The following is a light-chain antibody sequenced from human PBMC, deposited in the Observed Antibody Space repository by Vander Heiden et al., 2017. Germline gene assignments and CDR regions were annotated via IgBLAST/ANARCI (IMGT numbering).Light chain of an antibody. Sequence: DIVMTQSPDSLAVSLGERATINCKSSQSVLYSSNNKNYLAWYQQKPGQPPKLLIYWASTRESGVPDPFSGSGSGTDFTLTIISLQAEDVAVYYCQQDYSTPQAFGQGTQLEIK. CDR2: WAS. CDR1: QSVLYSSNNKNY. V-gene: IGKV4-1*01. J-gene: IGKJ5*01. CDR3: QQDYSTPQA.